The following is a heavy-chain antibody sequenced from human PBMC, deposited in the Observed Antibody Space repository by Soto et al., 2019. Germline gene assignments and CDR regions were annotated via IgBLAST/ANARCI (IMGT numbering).Heavy chain of an antibody. D-gene: IGHD3-16*02. Sequence: SVKVSCKASGGTFSIYAISWVRQSPVQWLEWMGGIIPIFGTANYAQKFQGRVTITADKSTSTAYMELSSLRSEDTAVYYCARVGAYYDYVWGSYRYEPYYFDYWGQGTLVTVSS. CDR3: ARVGAYYDYVWGSYRYEPYYFDY. V-gene: IGHV1-69*06. CDR1: GGTFSIYA. J-gene: IGHJ4*02. CDR2: IIPIFGTA.